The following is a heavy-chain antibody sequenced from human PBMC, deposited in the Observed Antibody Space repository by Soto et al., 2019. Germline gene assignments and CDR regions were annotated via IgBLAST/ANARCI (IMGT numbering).Heavy chain of an antibody. CDR1: GDSVSSDSAA. CDR3: AGVPWFRGMDV. D-gene: IGHD3-10*01. Sequence: SQTLSLTCAISGDSVSSDSAAWIWIRQSPSRGLEWLGRTYYRSKWSNDYALSVKGRITINPDTSKNHFSLQLYSVTPEDTAIYYCAGVPWFRGMDVWGQGTPVTVSS. V-gene: IGHV6-1*01. CDR2: TYYRSKWSN. J-gene: IGHJ6*02.